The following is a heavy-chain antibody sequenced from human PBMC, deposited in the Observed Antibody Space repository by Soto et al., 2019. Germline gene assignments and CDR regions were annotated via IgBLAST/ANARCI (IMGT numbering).Heavy chain of an antibody. CDR1: GYIFFNYG. CDR3: ARVGPTPYYYYYMDV. CDR2: ITAYNGNT. V-gene: IGHV1-18*01. Sequence: ASVKVSCKASGYIFFNYGISWVQQAPGQGLEWMGWITAYNGNTNYAQKLQGRVTMTTDTSTNTAYMELRGLRSDDTAVYYCARVGPTPYYYYYMDVWGKGTTVTVSS. J-gene: IGHJ6*03.